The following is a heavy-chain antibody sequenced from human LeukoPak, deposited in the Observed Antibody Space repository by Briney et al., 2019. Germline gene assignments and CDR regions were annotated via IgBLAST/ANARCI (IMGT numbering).Heavy chain of an antibody. CDR2: INHDGGDK. Sequence: GGSLRLSCVASGFIFRNYWMSWVRQAPGKGLEWVANINHDGGDKNYVDSVKGRFTISRDNAKSSLYLQMSSLRVEDTAVYYCAREAIYYDSSGYYYDLDYWSQGTLVTVSS. J-gene: IGHJ4*02. CDR3: AREAIYYDSSGYYYDLDY. V-gene: IGHV3-7*01. D-gene: IGHD3-22*01. CDR1: GFIFRNYW.